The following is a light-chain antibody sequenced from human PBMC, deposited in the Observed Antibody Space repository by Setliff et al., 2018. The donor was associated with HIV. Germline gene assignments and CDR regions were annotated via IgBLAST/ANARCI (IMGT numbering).Light chain of an antibody. Sequence: SYELTQPPSVSVAPGKTANITCGGNNTGTKSVHWYQQKPGQAPVLVVYDDRDRPSGIPERFSGSNPGNTATLTISRVEAGDEADYYCQVWDSSSDHHVFGTGTKVTVL. CDR2: DDR. CDR3: QVWDSSSDHHV. CDR1: NTGTKS. V-gene: IGLV3-21*03. J-gene: IGLJ1*01.